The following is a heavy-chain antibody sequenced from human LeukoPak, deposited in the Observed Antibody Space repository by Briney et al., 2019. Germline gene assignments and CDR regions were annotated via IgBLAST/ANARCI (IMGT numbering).Heavy chain of an antibody. V-gene: IGHV3-23*01. CDR1: GFTFSTYA. Sequence: GGSLRLSCAASGFTFSTYAMSWVRQAPGKGLEWVSAISGSGGSTYYADSVKGRFTISRDNSKNTLYLQMNSLRAEDTAVYYCAKEYGAGELLGWHYYFDYWGQGTLVTVSS. CDR3: AKEYGAGELLGWHYYFDY. CDR2: ISGSGGST. J-gene: IGHJ4*02. D-gene: IGHD1-26*01.